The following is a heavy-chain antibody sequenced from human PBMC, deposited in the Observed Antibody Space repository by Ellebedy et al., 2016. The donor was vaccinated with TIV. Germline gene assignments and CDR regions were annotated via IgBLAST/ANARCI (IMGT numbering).Heavy chain of an antibody. J-gene: IGHJ5*02. CDR3: ARDPPIYGSGKGWFDP. Sequence: GGSLRLXXAAFGFTFDDYAMHWVRQAPGKGLEWVSGINWNSGSIGYADSVKGRFTISRDNAKNSLYLQMNSLRAEDTAVYYCARDPPIYGSGKGWFDPWGQGTLVTVSS. V-gene: IGHV3-9*01. D-gene: IGHD3-10*01. CDR1: GFTFDDYA. CDR2: INWNSGSI.